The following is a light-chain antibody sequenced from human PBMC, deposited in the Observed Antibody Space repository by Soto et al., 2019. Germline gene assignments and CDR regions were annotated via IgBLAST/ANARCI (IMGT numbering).Light chain of an antibody. CDR1: QSISSW. V-gene: IGKV1-5*03. Sequence: DIQMTQSPSTLSASVGDRVTITCRASQSISSWLAWYQQKPGKAPKLLIHKASSLESGVPSRFSGSGSGTEFTLTISSLQPDDFATYYCQQDNSYSRTFGQGTKVEIK. J-gene: IGKJ1*01. CDR3: QQDNSYSRT. CDR2: KAS.